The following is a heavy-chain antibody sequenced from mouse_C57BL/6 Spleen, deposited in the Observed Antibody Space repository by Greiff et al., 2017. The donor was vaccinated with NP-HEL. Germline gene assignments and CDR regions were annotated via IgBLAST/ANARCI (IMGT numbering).Heavy chain of an antibody. CDR1: GYTFTDYN. Sequence: VQLKESGPELVKPGASVKIPCKASGYTFTDYNMDWVKQSHGKSLEWIGEINPNNGGTIYNQKFKGKATLTVDKSSSTAYMELRSLTSEDTAVYYCARGGYDPFAYWGQGTLVTVSA. D-gene: IGHD2-2*01. V-gene: IGHV1-18*01. CDR2: INPNNGGT. CDR3: ARGGYDPFAY. J-gene: IGHJ3*01.